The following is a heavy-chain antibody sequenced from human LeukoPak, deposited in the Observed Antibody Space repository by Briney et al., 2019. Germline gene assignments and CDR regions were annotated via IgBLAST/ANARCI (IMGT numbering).Heavy chain of an antibody. CDR2: INHSGST. J-gene: IGHJ3*02. V-gene: IGHV4-34*01. CDR3: ARGRIQLWLRAFDI. D-gene: IGHD5-18*01. Sequence: SETLSLTCAVYGGSFSGYYWSWIRQPPGEGLEWIGEINHSGSTNYNPSLKSRVTISVDTSKNQFSLKLSSVTAADTAVYYCARGRIQLWLRAFDIWGQGTMVTVSS. CDR1: GGSFSGYY.